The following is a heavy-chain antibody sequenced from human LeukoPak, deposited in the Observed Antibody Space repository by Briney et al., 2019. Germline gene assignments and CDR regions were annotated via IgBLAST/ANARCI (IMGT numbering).Heavy chain of an antibody. CDR1: GYTFTSYY. CDR3: AREYMTVLRFLEWPWFDP. CDR2: INPSGGST. J-gene: IGHJ5*02. V-gene: IGHV1-46*01. D-gene: IGHD3-3*01. Sequence: ASVKVSCKASGYTFTSYYMHWVRQAPGQGLEWMGIINPSGGSTSYAQKFQGRVTMTRDTSTSTVYMELSSLRSEDTAVYYCAREYMTVLRFLEWPWFDPWGQGTLVTVSS.